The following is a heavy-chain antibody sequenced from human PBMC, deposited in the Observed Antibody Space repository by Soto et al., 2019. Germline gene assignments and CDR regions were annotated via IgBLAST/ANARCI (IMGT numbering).Heavy chain of an antibody. D-gene: IGHD3-3*01. V-gene: IGHV4-34*01. J-gene: IGHJ6*03. CDR3: ARVFWSGYLHYYYMDV. Sequence: ASETLSLTCAVYGGSFSGYYWSWIRQPPGKGLEWIGEINHSGSTNYNPSLKSRVTISVDTSKNQFSLKLSSVTAADTAVYYCARVFWSGYLHYYYMDVWGKGTTVTVSS. CDR2: INHSGST. CDR1: GGSFSGYY.